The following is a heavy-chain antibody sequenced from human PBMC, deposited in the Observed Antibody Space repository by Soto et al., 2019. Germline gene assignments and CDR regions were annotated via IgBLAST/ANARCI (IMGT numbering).Heavy chain of an antibody. V-gene: IGHV1-69*01. CDR2: IIPMFGTA. J-gene: IGHJ5*02. D-gene: IGHD2-15*01. Sequence: QVQLVQSGAELKKPGSSVKVSCKASGGTFSRDAISWVRQAPGQGLEWMGGIIPMFGTAKYVQKFQGRLTITADESTTTAYMELRSLRSDETAVYYCARGVVVVAASQLGWFDPWGQGTLVTVSS. CDR1: GGTFSRDA. CDR3: ARGVVVVAASQLGWFDP.